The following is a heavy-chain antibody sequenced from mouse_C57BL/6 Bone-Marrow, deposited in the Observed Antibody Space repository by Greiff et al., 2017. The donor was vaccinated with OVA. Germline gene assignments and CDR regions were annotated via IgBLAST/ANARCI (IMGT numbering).Heavy chain of an antibody. CDR3: ARHDYGSSLYAMDY. J-gene: IGHJ4*01. CDR2: IWSDGST. CDR1: GFSLTSYG. D-gene: IGHD1-1*01. V-gene: IGHV2-6-1*01. Sequence: VKLVESGPGLVAPSQSLSITCTVSGFSLTSYGVHWVRQPPGKGLEWLVVIWSDGSTTYNSALKSRLSISKDNSKSQVFLKMNSLQTDDTAMYYCARHDYGSSLYAMDYWGQGTSVTVSS.